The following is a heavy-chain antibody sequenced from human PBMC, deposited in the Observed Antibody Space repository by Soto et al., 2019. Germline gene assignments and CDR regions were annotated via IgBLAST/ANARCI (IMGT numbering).Heavy chain of an antibody. D-gene: IGHD1-26*01. CDR3: ARHVVGATPTGGFDY. J-gene: IGHJ4*02. Sequence: SETLSLTCTVSGGSISSSSYYWGWIRQPPGKGLEWIGSIYYSGSTYYNPSLKSRVTISVDTSKNQFSLKLSSVTAADTAVYYCARHVVGATPTGGFDYWGQGTLVTVSS. CDR2: IYYSGST. V-gene: IGHV4-39*01. CDR1: GGSISSSSYY.